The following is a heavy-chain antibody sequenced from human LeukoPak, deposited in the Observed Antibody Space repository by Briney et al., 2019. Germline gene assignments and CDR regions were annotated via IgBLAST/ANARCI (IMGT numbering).Heavy chain of an antibody. CDR3: ALPLGDREFC. Sequence: GGSLRLSCVGSGFTFSSYGMNWVRQAPGKGLEWVSFISASTSSTYYADSVKGRFTVSRDDSKNSLYLQMSGLRAEDTAVYYCALPLGDREFCRGQGTMVTVSS. J-gene: IGHJ3*01. CDR2: ISASTSST. CDR1: GFTFSSYG. V-gene: IGHV3-48*01. D-gene: IGHD3-16*01.